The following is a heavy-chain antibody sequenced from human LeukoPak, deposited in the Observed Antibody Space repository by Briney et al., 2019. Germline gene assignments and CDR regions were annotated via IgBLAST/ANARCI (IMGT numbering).Heavy chain of an antibody. D-gene: IGHD1-1*01. CDR2: INHSGST. CDR3: ARTTKRRYNWNDRYAFDI. CDR1: GGSFSGYY. Sequence: SETLSLTCAVYGGSFSGYYWSWIRQPPGKGLEWIGEINHSGSTNYNPSLKSRVTISVDTSKNQFSLKPSSVTAADTAVYYCARTTKRRYNWNDRYAFDIWGQGTMVTVPS. V-gene: IGHV4-34*01. J-gene: IGHJ3*02.